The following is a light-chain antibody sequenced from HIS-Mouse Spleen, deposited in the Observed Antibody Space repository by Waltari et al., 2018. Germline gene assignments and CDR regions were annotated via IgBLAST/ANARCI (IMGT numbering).Light chain of an antibody. CDR1: ALPKQY. Sequence: SYELTQPPSVSVSPGQTARITCSGDALPKQYAYWYQQKPGQPPVLVIYKDSERPSGIPERFSGSSSGTTVTLTISGVQAEDEADYYCQSADSSGTYHVVFGGGTKLTVL. V-gene: IGLV3-25*03. CDR2: KDS. J-gene: IGLJ2*01. CDR3: QSADSSGTYHVV.